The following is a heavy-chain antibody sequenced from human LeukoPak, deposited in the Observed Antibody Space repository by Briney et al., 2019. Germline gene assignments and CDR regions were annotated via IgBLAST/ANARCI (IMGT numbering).Heavy chain of an antibody. J-gene: IGHJ4*02. D-gene: IGHD2-15*01. CDR1: GYTLTELS. Sequence: ASVKVSCKVSGYTLTELSMHWVRQAPGKGLEWMGGFDPEDGETIYAQKFQGRVTMTEDTSTDTAYMELSSLRSEDTAVYYCARGPQDIVVVVAAKPLDYWGQGTLVTVSS. CDR2: FDPEDGET. CDR3: ARGPQDIVVVVAAKPLDY. V-gene: IGHV1-24*01.